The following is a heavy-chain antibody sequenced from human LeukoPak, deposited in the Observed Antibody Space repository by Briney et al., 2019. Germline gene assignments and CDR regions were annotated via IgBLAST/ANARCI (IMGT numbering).Heavy chain of an antibody. CDR2: ISSSGSTI. CDR3: AITGGPTVTAFDL. CDR1: GFTFSSYE. Sequence: PGGSLRLSCAASGFTFSSYEMNWVRQVPGKGLEWNSYISSSGSTIYFADSVKGRFTISRDNAKSSLYLQMNSLRVEDTAVCYCAITGGPTVTAFDLWGQGILVTVSS. V-gene: IGHV3-48*03. D-gene: IGHD4-17*01. J-gene: IGHJ4*02.